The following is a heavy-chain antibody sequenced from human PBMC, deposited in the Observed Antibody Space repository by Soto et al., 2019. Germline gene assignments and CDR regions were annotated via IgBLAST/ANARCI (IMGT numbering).Heavy chain of an antibody. CDR2: ISSSSSYI. CDR1: GFTFSTYS. Sequence: EVQLVESGGGLVKPGGSLRLSCAASGFTFSTYSMNWVRQAPGKGLEWVSSISSSSSYIYYADSVKVRFTISRDNAKNSLYLQMNSLRAADTAGYYCASPEYYYDTSGWYYWGQGTLVTVSS. V-gene: IGHV3-21*01. D-gene: IGHD3-22*01. J-gene: IGHJ4*02. CDR3: ASPEYYYDTSGWYY.